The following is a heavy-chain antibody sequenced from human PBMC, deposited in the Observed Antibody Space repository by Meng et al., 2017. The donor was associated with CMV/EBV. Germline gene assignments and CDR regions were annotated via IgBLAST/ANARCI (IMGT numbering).Heavy chain of an antibody. J-gene: IGHJ4*02. D-gene: IGHD3-22*01. V-gene: IGHV2-70D*14. CDR2: IDWDDDK. Sequence: SGPTLVKPPQTLTLTCTFSGFSLSTSGMRVSWIRQPPGKALEWLARIDWDDDKFYSTSLKTRLTISKDTSKNQVVLTMTNMDPVDTATYYCARIADSSGYFDYWGQGTLVTVS. CDR1: GFSLSTSGMR. CDR3: ARIADSSGYFDY.